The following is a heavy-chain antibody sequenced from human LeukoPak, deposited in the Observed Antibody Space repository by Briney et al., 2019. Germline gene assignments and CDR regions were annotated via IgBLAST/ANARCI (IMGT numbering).Heavy chain of an antibody. CDR3: AKDASSWRGYYHY. CDR1: GFIFSTYA. CDR2: ISGSAGST. J-gene: IGHJ4*02. Sequence: GGSLRLSCAASGFIFSTYAMTWVRQAPGKGREWVSTISGSAGSTNYADSVRGRFTISRDNSKNTLYLQMNSLRAEDTAVYYCAKDASSWRGYYHYWRQGTLVTVSS. V-gene: IGHV3-23*01. D-gene: IGHD6-13*01.